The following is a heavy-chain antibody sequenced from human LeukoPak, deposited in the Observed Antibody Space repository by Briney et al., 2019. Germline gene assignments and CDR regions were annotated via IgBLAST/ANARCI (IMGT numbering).Heavy chain of an antibody. V-gene: IGHV4-4*02. Sequence: SETLSLTCAVSGGSISSSNWWSWVRQPPRKGLEWIGEIYHSGSTNYDPSLKSRVTISVDKPKNQFSLKLSSVTAADTAVYYCARGGFVGWEYQLLRARRNWFDPWGQGTLVTVSS. CDR2: IYHSGST. J-gene: IGHJ5*02. CDR1: GGSISSSNW. CDR3: ARGGFVGWEYQLLRARRNWFDP. D-gene: IGHD2-2*01.